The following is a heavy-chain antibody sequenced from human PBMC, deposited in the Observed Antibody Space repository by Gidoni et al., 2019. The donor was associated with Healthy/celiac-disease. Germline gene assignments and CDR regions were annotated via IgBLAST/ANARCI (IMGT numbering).Heavy chain of an antibody. Sequence: QVQLVQSVAEVKKPGASVKVSCKASGYTFTSYYMHWVRQSPGQGLEWMGIINPSGGSTSYAQKFQGRVTMTRDTSTSTVYMELSSLRSEDTAAYYCARDYLGPYYFDYWGQGTLVTVSS. CDR1: GYTFTSYY. D-gene: IGHD3-16*02. CDR3: ARDYLGPYYFDY. J-gene: IGHJ4*02. V-gene: IGHV1-46*01. CDR2: INPSGGST.